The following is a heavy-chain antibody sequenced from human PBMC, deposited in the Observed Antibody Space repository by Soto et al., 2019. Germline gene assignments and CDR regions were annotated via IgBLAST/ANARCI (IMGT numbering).Heavy chain of an antibody. Sequence: GGSLRLSCEASGFTLRSYSMTWIRQAPGKGLEWVSLISANDVGTYYAESVKTRFTISTDQSRNTLYLLMDSLPADDTAIYYCAKAKNDYTWDNRSPFDYWGQGTLVTVSS. J-gene: IGHJ4*02. CDR1: GFTLRSYS. V-gene: IGHV3-23*01. CDR3: AKAKNDYTWDNRSPFDY. CDR2: ISANDVGT. D-gene: IGHD3-3*01.